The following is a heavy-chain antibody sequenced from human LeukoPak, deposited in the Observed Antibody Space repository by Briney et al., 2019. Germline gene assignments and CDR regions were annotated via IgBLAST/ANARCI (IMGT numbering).Heavy chain of an antibody. J-gene: IGHJ4*02. Sequence: GQSLRLSCAASGFTFSNYAMTWVRQAPGMGLEWVSSISGSGSSSYYADSVKGRFTVSRGNSKNTLHLQMNSLRAEDTAVYYCAKDFLYNVVDYWGQGTLVAVSS. CDR3: AKDFLYNVVDY. CDR1: GFTFSNYA. D-gene: IGHD3-10*01. CDR2: ISGSGSSS. V-gene: IGHV3-23*01.